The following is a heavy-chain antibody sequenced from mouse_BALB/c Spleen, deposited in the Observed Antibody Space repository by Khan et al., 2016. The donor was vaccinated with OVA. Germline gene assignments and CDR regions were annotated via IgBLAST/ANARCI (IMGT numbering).Heavy chain of an antibody. CDR2: ITSGGSYT. CDR1: GFTFSSYT. V-gene: IGHV5-6-4*01. CDR3: TAAY. J-gene: IGHJ3*01. Sequence: EVQLVESGGGLVKPGGSLTLSCAASGFTFSSYTMSWVRQTPEKRLEWVATITSGGSYTYYPDSVKGRFTISRDNAKNTPYLQMSSLKSEDTAMYYCTAAYWGQGTLVTVSA.